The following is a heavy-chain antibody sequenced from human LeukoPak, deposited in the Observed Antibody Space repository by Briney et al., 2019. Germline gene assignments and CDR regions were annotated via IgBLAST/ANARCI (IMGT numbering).Heavy chain of an antibody. CDR2: ISWDSGTI. Sequence: GGSLRFSCAAAGFAFEDYAMHWVRQAPGKSLEWVSGISWDSGTIGYADSVKGRFTISRDDAKNSLYLQMNSLRAEDTALYYCAKGSAGDFDYWGRGTLVTVSS. V-gene: IGHV3-9*01. D-gene: IGHD6-13*01. CDR3: AKGSAGDFDY. CDR1: GFAFEDYA. J-gene: IGHJ4*02.